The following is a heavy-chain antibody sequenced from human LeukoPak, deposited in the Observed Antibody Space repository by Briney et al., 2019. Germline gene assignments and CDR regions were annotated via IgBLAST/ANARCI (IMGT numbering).Heavy chain of an antibody. CDR2: IYYSGST. D-gene: IGHD1-26*01. CDR1: GGSVSSGSYY. CDR3: AREGAMTRYFDL. Sequence: SETLSLTCTVSGGSVSSGSYYWSWIRQPPGKGLECLGYIYYSGSTNYNPSLKSRVTISVDTSKNQFSLKLSSVTAADTAVYYCAREGAMTRYFDLWGRGTLVTVSS. J-gene: IGHJ2*01. V-gene: IGHV4-61*01.